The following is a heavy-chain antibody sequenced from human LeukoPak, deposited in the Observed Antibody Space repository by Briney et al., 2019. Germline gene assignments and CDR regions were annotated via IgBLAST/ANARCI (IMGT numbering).Heavy chain of an antibody. V-gene: IGHV3-30*18. Sequence: GGSLRLSCVVSGFTFRDYGMHWVRQAPGKGREWVAHISYDGDTEHYADSVRGRFPVSRDDSKNTAYLQMDSLRPEDTASYFCAKVGFGFDYWGQGTVVTVSS. CDR2: ISYDGDTE. CDR3: AKVGFGFDY. J-gene: IGHJ4*02. D-gene: IGHD3-16*01. CDR1: GFTFRDYG.